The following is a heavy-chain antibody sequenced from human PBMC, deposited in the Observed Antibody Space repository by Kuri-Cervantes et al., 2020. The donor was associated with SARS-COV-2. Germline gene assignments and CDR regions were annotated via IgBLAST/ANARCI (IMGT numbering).Heavy chain of an antibody. CDR2: INYSGTT. CDR1: GGSFSNFL. J-gene: IGHJ6*03. D-gene: IGHD6-19*01. V-gene: IGHV4-34*01. CDR3: ARLRRHNDGWFATGYYMDV. Sequence: SETLSLTCGVYGGSFSNFLWDWVRQPPGKGLGWIGEINYSGTTNYNPSLKSRVTISVDPSKNLFSLNLTSVTAADTAMYYCARLRRHNDGWFATGYYMDVWGKGTTVTVSS.